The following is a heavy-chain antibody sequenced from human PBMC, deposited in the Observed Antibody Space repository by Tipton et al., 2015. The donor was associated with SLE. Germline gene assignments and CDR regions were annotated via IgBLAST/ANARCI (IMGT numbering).Heavy chain of an antibody. D-gene: IGHD3-9*01. V-gene: IGHV3-48*03. CDR3: ARGPALDSTGYYMDV. CDR2: ISSAGNAI. CDR1: GFTFSNYE. J-gene: IGHJ6*03. Sequence: SLRLSCATSGFTFSNYEMNWVRQAPGKGLEWISYISSAGNAIYYADSVRGRFTISRDNARNSVFLQMSSLRGEDAALYYCARGPALDSTGYYMDVWGKGTAVTFSS.